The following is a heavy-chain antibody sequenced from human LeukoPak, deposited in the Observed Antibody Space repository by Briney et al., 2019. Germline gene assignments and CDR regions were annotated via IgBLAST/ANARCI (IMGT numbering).Heavy chain of an antibody. CDR1: GYTFTDYY. V-gene: IGHV1-2*02. CDR2: INPKSGVT. CDR3: ARDAWLVGATNLYYFDH. J-gene: IGHJ4*02. Sequence: GDSVKVSCKASGYTFTDYYMHWVRQAPGQGLEWLGWINPKSGVTNYAQKFQGRVTMTRDPSISSAYMELNSLRSDDTAVYYCARDAWLVGATNLYYFDHWGQGTLVTVSS. D-gene: IGHD1-26*01.